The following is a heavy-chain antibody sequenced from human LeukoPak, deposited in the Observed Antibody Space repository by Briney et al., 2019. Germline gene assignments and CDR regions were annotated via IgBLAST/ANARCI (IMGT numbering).Heavy chain of an antibody. J-gene: IGHJ4*02. CDR1: GGSISSYY. CDR3: ARGPQAAEIDY. D-gene: IGHD6-25*01. CDR2: IYYSGST. V-gene: IGHV4-59*12. Sequence: SETLSLTCTVSGGSISSYYWSWIRQPPGKGLEWIGYIYYSGSTNYNPSLKSRVTISVDTSKNQFSLKLSSVTAADTAVYYCARGPQAAEIDYWGQGTLVTVSS.